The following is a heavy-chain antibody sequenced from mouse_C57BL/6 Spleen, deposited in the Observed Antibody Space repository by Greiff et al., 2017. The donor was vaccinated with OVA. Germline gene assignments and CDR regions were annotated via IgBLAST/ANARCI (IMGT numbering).Heavy chain of an antibody. CDR1: GFSFTSYG. CDR3: ANLLEGFAY. V-gene: IGHV2-3*01. Sequence: QVQLKESGPGLVAPSQSLSITCTVSGFSFTSYGVSWVRQPPGKGLEWLGEIWGDGSTNYHSALISRLSISKDNSKSQVFLKLNSRRTDNTATDYCANLLEGFAYWGKGTLVTVSA. J-gene: IGHJ3*01. CDR2: IWGDGST. D-gene: IGHD2-1*01.